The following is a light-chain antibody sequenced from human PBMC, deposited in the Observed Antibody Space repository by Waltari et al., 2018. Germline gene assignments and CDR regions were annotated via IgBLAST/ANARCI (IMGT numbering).Light chain of an antibody. V-gene: IGLV2-14*03. CDR1: SSDVGGYNY. J-gene: IGLJ1*01. CDR2: DVR. CDR3: SSYTSSSLYV. Sequence: QSALTQPASVSGSPGQSITISCTGTSSDVGGYNYVSWYQQHPGKARKLMIYDVRNRPSGVSNRFSGSKSGNTASLIISGLQAEDEADYYCSSYTSSSLYVFGRGTKVTVL.